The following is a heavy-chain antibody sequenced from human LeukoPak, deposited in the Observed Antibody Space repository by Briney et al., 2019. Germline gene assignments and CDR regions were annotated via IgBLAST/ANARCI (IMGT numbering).Heavy chain of an antibody. V-gene: IGHV4-38-2*02. CDR1: GYSISSGYY. Sequence: SETLSLTCTVSGYSISSGYYWGWIRQPPGKGLERIGSIYHSGSTYYNSSLKSRVTISVDTSKNQFSLKLSSVTAADTAVYYCASPRGYSYGFDYWGQGTLVTVSS. D-gene: IGHD5-18*01. J-gene: IGHJ4*02. CDR3: ASPRGYSYGFDY. CDR2: IYHSGST.